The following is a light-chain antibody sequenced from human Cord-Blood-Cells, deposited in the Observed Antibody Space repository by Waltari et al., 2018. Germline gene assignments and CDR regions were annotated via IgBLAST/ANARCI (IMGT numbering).Light chain of an antibody. CDR3: QQYDNLPPNT. CDR2: DAS. V-gene: IGKV1-33*01. CDR1: QDISNY. J-gene: IGKJ2*01. Sequence: DIQMTQSPSSLSASVGDIVTITCQASQDISNYLNWYQQKPGKAPKLLIYDASNLETGVPSRFSGSGSGTDFTFTISSLQPEDIATYYCQQYDNLPPNTFGQGTKLEIK.